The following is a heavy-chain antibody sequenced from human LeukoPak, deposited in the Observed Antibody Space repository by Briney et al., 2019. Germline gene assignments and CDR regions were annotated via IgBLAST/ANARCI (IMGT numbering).Heavy chain of an antibody. CDR3: ASILGYCSSTSCPPGY. Sequence: APVKVSCKASGYTFTGYYMHWVRQAPGQGLEWMGWINPNSGGTNYAQKFQGRVTMTRDTSISTAYMELSRLRSDDTAVYYCASILGYCSSTSCPPGYWGQGTLVTVSS. CDR2: INPNSGGT. J-gene: IGHJ4*02. CDR1: GYTFTGYY. V-gene: IGHV1-2*02. D-gene: IGHD2-2*01.